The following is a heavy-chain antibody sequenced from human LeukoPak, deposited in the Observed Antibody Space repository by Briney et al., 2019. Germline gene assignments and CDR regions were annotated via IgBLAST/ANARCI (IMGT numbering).Heavy chain of an antibody. D-gene: IGHD3-10*01. CDR3: AKVFGTDYFDY. CDR1: AFTFSSYA. Sequence: GGSLRLSCAAPAFTFSSYAMRWVRQAPGKGLEWVSGISNNGGATYYADSVGGRFTISRDNSKNTLYLQMNSLRAGDTAIYYCAKVFGTDYFDYWGQGTLVTVSS. V-gene: IGHV3-23*01. J-gene: IGHJ4*02. CDR2: ISNNGGAT.